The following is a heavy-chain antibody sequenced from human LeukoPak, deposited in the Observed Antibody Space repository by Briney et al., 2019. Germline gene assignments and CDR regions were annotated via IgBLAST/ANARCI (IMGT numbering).Heavy chain of an antibody. CDR2: ISGSGGST. D-gene: IGHD3-22*01. J-gene: IGHJ4*02. V-gene: IGHV3-23*01. CDR1: GFTFSSYA. CDR3: AKLRTYYYDSSGYNY. Sequence: GGSLRLSCAASGFTFSSYAMSWVRQAPGKGLEWVSAISGSGGSTYYADSVKGRFTISRDNSKNTLYLQMNSLRAEDTAVYYCAKLRTYYYDSSGYNYWGQGTLVTVSS.